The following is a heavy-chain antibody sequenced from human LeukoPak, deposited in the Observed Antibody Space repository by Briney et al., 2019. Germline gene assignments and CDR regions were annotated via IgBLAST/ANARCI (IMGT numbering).Heavy chain of an antibody. CDR2: IRSKAYGGTT. D-gene: IGHD3-9*01. V-gene: IGHV3-49*03. CDR1: GFTFGDYA. J-gene: IGHJ4*02. Sequence: GGSLRLSCTASGFTFGDYAMSWFRQAPGKGLEWVGFIRSKAYGGTTEYAASVKGRFTISRDDSKSIAYLQMNSLKTEDTAVYYCTTSLNGRYFDWLPLLMGTDFDYWGQGTLVTVSS. CDR3: TTSLNGRYFDWLPLLMGTDFDY.